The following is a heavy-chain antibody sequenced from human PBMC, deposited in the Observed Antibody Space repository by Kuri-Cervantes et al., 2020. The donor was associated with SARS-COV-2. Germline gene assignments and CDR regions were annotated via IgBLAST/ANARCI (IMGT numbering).Heavy chain of an antibody. CDR2: INPSGGGT. V-gene: IGHV1-46*01. J-gene: IGHJ4*02. CDR3: ARGRLSSDYFDY. D-gene: IGHD6-6*01. Sequence: ASVKVSCKASGYIFANYYMSWVRQAPGQGLEWLGIINPSGGGTSYAQKFQGRVTMTRDTSTSTVYMELSSLRSEDTAVYYCARGRLSSDYFDYWGQGILVTVSS. CDR1: GYIFANYY.